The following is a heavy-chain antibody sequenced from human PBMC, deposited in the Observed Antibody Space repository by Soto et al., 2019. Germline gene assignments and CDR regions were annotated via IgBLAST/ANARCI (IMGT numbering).Heavy chain of an antibody. Sequence: EVQLVESGGGLVKPGGSLRLCCEASRFTFSSYTMSWVRQAPGKGLEWVSSISSTGNYIVYADSVKGRFTISRDNAKNSVYLQVNSLTPEDSAVYYCRREEYDYWGQGTLVTVSS. D-gene: IGHD1-26*01. V-gene: IGHV3-21*01. CDR3: RREEYDY. J-gene: IGHJ4*02. CDR1: RFTFSSYT. CDR2: ISSTGNYI.